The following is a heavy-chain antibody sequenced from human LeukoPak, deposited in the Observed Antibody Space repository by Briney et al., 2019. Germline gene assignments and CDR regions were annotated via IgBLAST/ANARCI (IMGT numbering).Heavy chain of an antibody. J-gene: IGHJ4*02. CDR3: TRDMIRGVPDYIDY. CDR2: ISAEGDIQ. D-gene: IGHD3-10*01. Sequence: PGGPLRLSCVASGFTFSSYWVHWVRQAPGKGLEWVAAISAEGDIQIYLDSVMGRFTISRDNSKSTLYLQMNSLRIEDTGFYYCTRDMIRGVPDYIDYWGQGTLVTVSS. V-gene: IGHV3-30-3*01. CDR1: GFTFSSYW.